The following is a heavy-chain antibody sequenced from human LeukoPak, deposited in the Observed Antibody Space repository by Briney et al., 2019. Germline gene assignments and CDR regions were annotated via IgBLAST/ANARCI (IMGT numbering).Heavy chain of an antibody. Sequence: GASVKVSCKASGYTFTGYYMHWVRQAPGQGLEWMGWINPSSGGTNYAQKLQGRVTMTTDTSTSTAYMELRSLRSEDTAVYYCARDRGWDIALLPAALKFDYWGQGTLVTVSS. CDR1: GYTFTGYY. CDR3: ARDRGWDIALLPAALKFDY. D-gene: IGHD2-2*01. J-gene: IGHJ4*02. V-gene: IGHV1-2*02. CDR2: INPSSGGT.